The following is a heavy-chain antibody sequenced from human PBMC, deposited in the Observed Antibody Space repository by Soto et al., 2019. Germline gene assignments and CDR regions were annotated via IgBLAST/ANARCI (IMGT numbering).Heavy chain of an antibody. CDR3: ARAHYTVTFDY. V-gene: IGHV4-31*03. CDR1: GGSISSGGYY. CDR2: IYYSGST. Sequence: QVQLQESGPGLVKPSQTLSLTCTVSGGSISSGGYYWSWIRQHPGKGLEWIGYIYYSGSTYYNPSLKSXXTXSXXTSKNQFSLKLSSVTAADTAVYYCARAHYTVTFDYWGQGTLVTVSS. D-gene: IGHD4-17*01. J-gene: IGHJ4*02.